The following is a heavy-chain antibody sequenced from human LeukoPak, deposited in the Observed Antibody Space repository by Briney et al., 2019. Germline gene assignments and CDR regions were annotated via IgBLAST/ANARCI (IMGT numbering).Heavy chain of an antibody. J-gene: IGHJ4*02. V-gene: IGHV3-30*18. CDR3: AKDLYYYDSSGQYY. D-gene: IGHD3-22*01. Sequence: QPGGSLRLSCAASGFTFSSYAMSWVRQAPGKGLEWVAVVSYDGSNKYYADSVKGRFTISRDNSKNTLYLQMNSLRAEDTAVYYCAKDLYYYDSSGQYYWGQGTLVTVSS. CDR1: GFTFSSYA. CDR2: VSYDGSNK.